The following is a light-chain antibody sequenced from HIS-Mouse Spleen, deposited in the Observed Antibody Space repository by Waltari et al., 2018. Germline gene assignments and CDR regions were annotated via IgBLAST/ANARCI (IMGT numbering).Light chain of an antibody. CDR2: DVS. Sequence: QSALTQPRSVSGSPGQSVTIPCTGTSSSFGSYNYVSWYQQHPGKAPKLMIYDVSKRPSGVPDRFSGSKSGNTASLTISGLQAEDEADYYCCSYAGSYTGVFGTGTKVTVL. V-gene: IGLV2-11*01. CDR1: SSSFGSYNY. CDR3: CSYAGSYTGV. J-gene: IGLJ1*01.